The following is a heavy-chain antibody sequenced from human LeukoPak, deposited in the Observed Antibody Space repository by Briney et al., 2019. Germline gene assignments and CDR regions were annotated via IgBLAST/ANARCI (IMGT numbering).Heavy chain of an antibody. D-gene: IGHD6-19*01. CDR3: VKDPYSSGWYGGNAFDL. J-gene: IGHJ3*01. CDR1: GFSFTNAW. Sequence: GGSLRLSCAASGFSFTNAWMSWVRQAPGKRLEWVSAISSSGDSAYYADPVKGRFTISRDNSKKTLYLQMNSLRVEDTAVYHCVKDPYSSGWYGGNAFDLWGQGTKVTVSS. CDR2: ISSSGDSA. V-gene: IGHV3-23*01.